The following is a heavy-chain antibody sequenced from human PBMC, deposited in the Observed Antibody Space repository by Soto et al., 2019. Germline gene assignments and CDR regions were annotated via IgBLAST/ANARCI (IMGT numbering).Heavy chain of an antibody. V-gene: IGHV1-24*01. CDR3: ATAGDFWSGYCPNYYYGMDV. Sequence: ASVKVSCKVSGYTLTELSMHWVRQAPGKGLEWMGGFDPEDGETIYAQKFQGRVTMTEDTSTDTAYMELSSLRSEDTAVYYCATAGDFWSGYCPNYYYGMDVWGQGTTVTVSS. J-gene: IGHJ6*02. CDR2: FDPEDGET. CDR1: GYTLTELS. D-gene: IGHD3-3*01.